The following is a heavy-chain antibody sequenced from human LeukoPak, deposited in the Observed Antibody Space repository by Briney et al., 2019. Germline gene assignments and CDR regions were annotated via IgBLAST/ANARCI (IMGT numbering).Heavy chain of an antibody. CDR2: IISDGSST. Sequence: GGSLRLSCAASGFTFSSYWMYWVRQAPGKGLVWVSRIISDGSSTSYADSVKGRFTISRDNAKNTLYLQMNSLRPEDTAVYYCANIAAAGEYFDYWGQGTLVTVSS. D-gene: IGHD6-13*01. CDR1: GFTFSSYW. V-gene: IGHV3-74*01. J-gene: IGHJ4*02. CDR3: ANIAAAGEYFDY.